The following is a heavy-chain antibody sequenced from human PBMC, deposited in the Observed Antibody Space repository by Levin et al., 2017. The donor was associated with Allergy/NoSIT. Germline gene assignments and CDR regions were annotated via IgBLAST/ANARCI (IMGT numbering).Heavy chain of an antibody. Sequence: KTSETLSLTCTVSGGSISNRSYGWAWIRQSPVRGLEWIGTIYYSGTTYYNPTLKSRVTISLDTSKNQFSLNLSSVTAADAAVYYCARRAQYVKSWSFDYWGQGTLVTVSS. D-gene: IGHD3-10*02. CDR3: ARRAQYVKSWSFDY. V-gene: IGHV4-39*01. CDR1: GGSISNRSYG. J-gene: IGHJ4*02. CDR2: IYYSGTT.